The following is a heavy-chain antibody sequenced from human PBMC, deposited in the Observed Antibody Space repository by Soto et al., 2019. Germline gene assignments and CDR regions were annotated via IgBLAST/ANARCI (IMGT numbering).Heavy chain of an antibody. CDR3: ASQLPPSGTDV. Sequence: QVQLVQSGAEVKKPGSSVKVSCKASGGTFSSYTISWVRQAPGQGLEWMGRIIPILGIANYAQKFQGRVTITADKTTSTDDMELSSLRSEVTAVYYCASQLPPSGTDVWGQGTTVTVSS. D-gene: IGHD1-7*01. CDR1: GGTFSSYT. V-gene: IGHV1-69*02. J-gene: IGHJ6*02. CDR2: IIPILGIA.